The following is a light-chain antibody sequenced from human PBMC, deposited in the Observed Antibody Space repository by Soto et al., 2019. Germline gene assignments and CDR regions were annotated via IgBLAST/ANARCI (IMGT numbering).Light chain of an antibody. V-gene: IGLV2-14*01. CDR2: EVS. CDR3: SSYTSSSRSVV. Sequence: QSALTQPASVSGSPGQSITISCTGTSSDVGGYNYVSWYQQHPGKAPKLMIYEVSNWPSGVSNRFSGSKSGNTASLTISGLQAEDEADYYCSSYTSSSRSVVFGGGTKLTVL. CDR1: SSDVGGYNY. J-gene: IGLJ2*01.